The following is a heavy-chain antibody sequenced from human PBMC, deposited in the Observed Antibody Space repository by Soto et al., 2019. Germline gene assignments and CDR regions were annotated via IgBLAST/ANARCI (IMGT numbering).Heavy chain of an antibody. V-gene: IGHV3-66*01. D-gene: IGHD3-10*01. J-gene: IGHJ4*02. CDR1: GFTVSSNY. Sequence: EVQLVESGGGLVQPGGSLRLSCAASGFTVSSNYMSWVRQAPGKGLEWVSVIYSGGSTYYADSVKGRFTISRDNSKNTLYLQMNSLRAEDTAVYYCASRGITMVRGPGVHGYWGQGTLVTVSS. CDR3: ASRGITMVRGPGVHGY. CDR2: IYSGGST.